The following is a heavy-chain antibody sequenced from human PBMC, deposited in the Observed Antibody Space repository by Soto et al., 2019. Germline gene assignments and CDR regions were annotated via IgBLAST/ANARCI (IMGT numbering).Heavy chain of an antibody. D-gene: IGHD5-18*01. CDR1: GFTFSSYS. CDR3: VRIQLYYYYYYGMDV. CDR2: ISSSSSYI. Sequence: AVGSLRLSCAASGFTFSSYSMNWVRQAPGKGLEWVSSISSSSSYIYYADSVKGRFTISRDNAKNSLYLQMNSLRAEDTAVYYCVRIQLYYYYYYGMDVWGQGTTVTVSS. V-gene: IGHV3-21*01. J-gene: IGHJ6*02.